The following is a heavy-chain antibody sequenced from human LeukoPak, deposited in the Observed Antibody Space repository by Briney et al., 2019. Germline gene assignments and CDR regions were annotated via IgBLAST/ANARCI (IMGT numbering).Heavy chain of an antibody. Sequence: ASVKVSCKASGGTFSSYAISWVRQAPGQGLEWMGGIIPIFGTANYAQKFQGRVTITADESTSTAYMELSSLRSEDTAVYYCARAPRNNDYVWGSYRLLGDWGQGTLVTVSS. CDR2: IIPIFGTA. J-gene: IGHJ4*02. CDR3: ARAPRNNDYVWGSYRLLGD. D-gene: IGHD3-16*02. CDR1: GGTFSSYA. V-gene: IGHV1-69*13.